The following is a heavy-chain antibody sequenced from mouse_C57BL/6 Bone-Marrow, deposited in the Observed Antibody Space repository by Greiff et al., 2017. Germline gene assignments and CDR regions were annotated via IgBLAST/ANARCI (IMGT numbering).Heavy chain of an antibody. V-gene: IGHV1-20*01. CDR1: GYSFTGYF. J-gene: IGHJ4*01. D-gene: IGHD2-3*01. CDR2: INPYNGDT. Sequence: EVQRVESGPELVKPGDSVKISCKASGYSFTGYFMNWVMPSHGKSLEWIGRINPYNGDTFYNQKFKGKATLTVDKSSSTAHMELRSLTSEDSAVYYCARSFYDGYYHYAMDYWGQGTSVTVSS. CDR3: ARSFYDGYYHYAMDY.